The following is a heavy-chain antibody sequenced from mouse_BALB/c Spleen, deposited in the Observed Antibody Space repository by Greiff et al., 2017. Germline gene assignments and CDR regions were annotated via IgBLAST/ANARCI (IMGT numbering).Heavy chain of an antibody. Sequence: VQLQQSGGGLVKPGGSLKLSCAASGFTFSSYAMSWVRQTPEKRLEWVATISSGGSYTYYPDSVKGRFTISRDNAKNTLYLQMSSLRSEDTAMYYCARRDYYGSSWEYWGQGTTLTVSS. CDR2: ISSGGSYT. V-gene: IGHV5-9-3*01. J-gene: IGHJ2*01. D-gene: IGHD1-1*01. CDR3: ARRDYYGSSWEY. CDR1: GFTFSSYA.